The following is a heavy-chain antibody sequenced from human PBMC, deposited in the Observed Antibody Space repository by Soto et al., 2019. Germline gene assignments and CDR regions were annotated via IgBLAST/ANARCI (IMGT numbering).Heavy chain of an antibody. D-gene: IGHD2-15*01. V-gene: IGHV3-48*02. Sequence: PGGSLRLSYKGSGFTFSAYAMNWVRQAPGKGLEWVSYISSRSDTLYYADSVKGRFTISRDNAKNSVYLQVNNLRDEDTAVYYCARDWDIVILSVPIPNYNYGMDVWGHGTTVTVSS. CDR3: ARDWDIVILSVPIPNYNYGMDV. CDR1: GFTFSAYA. CDR2: ISSRSDTL. J-gene: IGHJ6*02.